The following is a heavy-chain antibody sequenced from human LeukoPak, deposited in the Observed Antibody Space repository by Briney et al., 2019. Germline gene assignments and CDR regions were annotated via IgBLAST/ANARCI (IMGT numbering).Heavy chain of an antibody. D-gene: IGHD6-19*01. V-gene: IGHV4-59*08. Sequence: SETLSLTCTVSGGSISSYYWSWIRQPPGKGLEWIGYIYYSGSTNYNPSLTSRVTISVDTSKNQFSLRLSSVTAADTAVYYCARHGSRAVAGTGIDYWGQGTLVTVSS. CDR2: IYYSGST. J-gene: IGHJ4*02. CDR1: GGSISSYY. CDR3: ARHGSRAVAGTGIDY.